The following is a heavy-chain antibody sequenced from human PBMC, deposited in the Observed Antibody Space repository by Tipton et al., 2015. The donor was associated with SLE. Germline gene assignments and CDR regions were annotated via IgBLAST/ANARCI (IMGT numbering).Heavy chain of an antibody. J-gene: IGHJ4*01. D-gene: IGHD3-22*01. CDR1: GGSFSGYY. CDR3: ATLRGILSSVVIN. V-gene: IGHV4-34*01. CDR2: INHSGST. Sequence: TLSLTCAVYGGSFSGYYWSWIRQPPGKGLERIGEINHSGSTNYNPSLKSRVTISVDTSKNQFSLKLSSVTAADTAVYYCATLRGILSSVVINWGPGPLLAVS.